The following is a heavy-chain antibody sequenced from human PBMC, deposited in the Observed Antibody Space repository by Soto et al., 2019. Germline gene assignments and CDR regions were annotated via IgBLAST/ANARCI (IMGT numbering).Heavy chain of an antibody. V-gene: IGHV3-11*01. CDR1: GFTFSDYY. D-gene: IGHD2-15*01. CDR3: AREFKGDRGVVVAARGSYFDS. Sequence: PGGSLRLSCAASGFTFSDYYMSWIRQAPGKGLEWVSYITSSGSTIYYADSVKGRFTISRDNAKNSLYLQMNSLRAEDTAMYYCAREFKGDRGVVVAARGSYFDSWGQGTLVTVSS. J-gene: IGHJ4*02. CDR2: ITSSGSTI.